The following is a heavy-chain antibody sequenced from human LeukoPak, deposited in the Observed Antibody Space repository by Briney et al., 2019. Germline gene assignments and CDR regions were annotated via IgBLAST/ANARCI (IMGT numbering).Heavy chain of an antibody. Sequence: ASVKVSCKTSGYSENFYGITWVRQVAGQGPEWMGGIIPIFGTANYAQKFQGRVTITADESTSTAYMELSSLRSEDTAVYYCAGMGYDFSYWGQGTLVTVSS. J-gene: IGHJ4*02. CDR3: AGMGYDFSY. CDR1: GYSENFYG. V-gene: IGHV1-69*13. D-gene: IGHD3-3*01. CDR2: IIPIFGTA.